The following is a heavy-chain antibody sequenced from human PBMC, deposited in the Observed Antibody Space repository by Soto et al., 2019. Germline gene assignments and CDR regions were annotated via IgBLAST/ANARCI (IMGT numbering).Heavy chain of an antibody. Sequence: SETLSLSCSVSGDSISTVDYFWAWIPQPPRQAPEYIGYIYKSTTTYYNPSFESRVDISLDTSKSQFSLNVTSVTPADTAVYFCARGRYCLTGRCFPNWFDSWGQGTLVTVPQ. D-gene: IGHD2-15*01. CDR3: ARGRYCLTGRCFPNWFDS. CDR1: GDSISTVDYF. J-gene: IGHJ5*01. CDR2: IYKSTTT. V-gene: IGHV4-30-4*01.